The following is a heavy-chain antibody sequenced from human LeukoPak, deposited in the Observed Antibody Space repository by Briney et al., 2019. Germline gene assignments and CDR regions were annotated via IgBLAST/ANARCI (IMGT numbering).Heavy chain of an antibody. D-gene: IGHD4-23*01. CDR1: GYSFTSYW. V-gene: IGHV5-51*01. CDR3: ARMTTVVQPSLDAFDI. J-gene: IGHJ3*02. CDR2: IYPGDSDT. Sequence: GESPKISCKGSGYSFTSYWIGWVRQMPGKGLEWMGIIYPGDSDTRYSPSFQGQVTISADKSISTAYLQWSSLKASDTAMYYCARMTTVVQPSLDAFDIWGQGTMVTVSS.